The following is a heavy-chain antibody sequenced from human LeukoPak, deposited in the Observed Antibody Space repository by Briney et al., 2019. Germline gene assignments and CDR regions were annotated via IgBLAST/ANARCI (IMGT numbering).Heavy chain of an antibody. V-gene: IGHV4-59*08. D-gene: IGHD4-23*01. CDR3: ARGDSTVTPIFFQY. CDR1: GGPLSSYY. J-gene: IGHJ1*01. CDR2: IYHSGST. Sequence: PSETLSLTCTVSGGPLSSYYRPWIRQPPGKGLAWIGYIYHSGSTNYNPSLNSRATLSIDTSKHQFSLKLSSVTDPHTAVYYCARGDSTVTPIFFQYWGQGTLVTVSS.